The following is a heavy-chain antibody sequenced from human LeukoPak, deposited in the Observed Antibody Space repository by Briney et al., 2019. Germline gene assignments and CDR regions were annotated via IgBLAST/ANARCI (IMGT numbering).Heavy chain of an antibody. J-gene: IGHJ5*02. D-gene: IGHD3-22*01. CDR3: AREGSVGTIVVGNWFDP. CDR2: IIPILGIA. Sequence: SVKVSCKASGGTFSSYAISWVRQAPGQGLEWMGRIIPILGIANYAQKFQGRVTITADKSTSTAYMELSSLRYEDTAVYYCAREGSVGTIVVGNWFDPWGQGTLVTVSS. CDR1: GGTFSSYA. V-gene: IGHV1-69*04.